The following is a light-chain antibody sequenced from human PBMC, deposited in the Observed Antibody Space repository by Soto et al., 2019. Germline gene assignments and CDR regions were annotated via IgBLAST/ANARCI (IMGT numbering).Light chain of an antibody. Sequence: QSALTQPASVSGSPGQSITISCTGTSSDVGSYNLVSWYQQHPGKAPKLMIYEGSKRPPGVSNRFSGSKAGNTASLTIPGLQAQDEADYYCCSYAGSSTFHVVFGGGTKLTVL. CDR3: CSYAGSSTFHVV. J-gene: IGLJ2*01. CDR1: SSDVGSYNL. CDR2: EGS. V-gene: IGLV2-23*01.